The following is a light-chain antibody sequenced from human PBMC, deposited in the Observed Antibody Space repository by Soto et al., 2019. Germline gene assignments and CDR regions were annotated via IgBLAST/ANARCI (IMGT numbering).Light chain of an antibody. J-gene: IGKJ4*01. CDR3: QQRSNWPLT. CDR2: DAS. V-gene: IGKV3-11*01. CDR1: QSVSSN. Sequence: EMVMTQAPATLSVSPGDRATLSCRASQSVSSNLAWYQQKPGQAPRLLIYDASNRATGIPARFSGSGSGTDFTLTISSLEPEDFAVYYCQQRSNWPLTFGGGTKVDI.